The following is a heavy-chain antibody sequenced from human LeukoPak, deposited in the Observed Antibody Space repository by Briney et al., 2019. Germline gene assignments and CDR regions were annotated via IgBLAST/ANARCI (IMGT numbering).Heavy chain of an antibody. V-gene: IGHV3-48*03. CDR2: ISSSGSTI. Sequence: GGSLRLSYAASGFTFSSYAMSWVRQAPGKGLEWVSYISSSGSTIYYADSVRGRFIISRDNAKNSLYLQMNSRRAEDTAVYYCAPRGGVLYGSGPLWGQGALVTVSS. J-gene: IGHJ4*02. D-gene: IGHD3-10*01. CDR1: GFTFSSYA. CDR3: APRGGVLYGSGPL.